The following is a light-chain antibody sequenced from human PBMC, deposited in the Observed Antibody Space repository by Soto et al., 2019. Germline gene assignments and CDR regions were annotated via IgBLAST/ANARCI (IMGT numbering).Light chain of an antibody. Sequence: QSALTQPASVSGSPGQSITISCTGTSSDVGGYNYVSWYQQYPGKAPKLMIYEVSNRPSGVSNRFSGSKSGITASLTISGLQAEDEADYYCSSYTSSSTLVFGGGTKLTVL. J-gene: IGLJ3*02. CDR3: SSYTSSSTLV. V-gene: IGLV2-14*01. CDR2: EVS. CDR1: SSDVGGYNY.